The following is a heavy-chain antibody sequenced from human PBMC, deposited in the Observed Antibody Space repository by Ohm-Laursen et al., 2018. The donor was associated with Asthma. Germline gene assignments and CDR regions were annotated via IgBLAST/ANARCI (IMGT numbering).Heavy chain of an antibody. CDR1: GFTFSSYA. V-gene: IGHV3-33*08. CDR2: IWYDGSNK. Sequence: SLRLSCAASGFTFSSYAMSWVRQAPGKGLEWVAVIWYDGSNKYYADSVKGRFTVSRDDSKNTLYLQMNSLRPDDTAVYYCARDVMEWYLPAFDFWGQGTLVTVSS. J-gene: IGHJ4*02. CDR3: ARDVMEWYLPAFDF. D-gene: IGHD3-3*01.